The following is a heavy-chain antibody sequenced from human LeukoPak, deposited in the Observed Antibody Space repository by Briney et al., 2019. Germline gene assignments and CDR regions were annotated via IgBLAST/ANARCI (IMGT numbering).Heavy chain of an antibody. CDR2: AHYSGST. Sequence: SETLSLTCTVSGGSISNYYWSWIRQPPGKGLEWIGYAHYSGSTNYSPSLKSRATISVDTSRSQFSLKLTSVTAADTAVYYCARRPRTYFDWWGEGTLVTVSS. V-gene: IGHV4-59*08. CDR1: GGSISNYY. J-gene: IGHJ4*02. CDR3: ARRPRTYFDW.